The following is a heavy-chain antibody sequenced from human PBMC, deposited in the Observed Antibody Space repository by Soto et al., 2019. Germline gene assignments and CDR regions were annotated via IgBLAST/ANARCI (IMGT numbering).Heavy chain of an antibody. D-gene: IGHD2-2*01. Sequence: PGESLKISCKGSGYSFTSYWIGWVRQMPGKGLEWMGIIYPGDSDTRYSPSFQGQVTISADTSISTAYLQWSSLKASDTAMYYCARLPESPTSRMGRPYYHYYGLAVWGQGTTVTVSS. CDR3: ARLPESPTSRMGRPYYHYYGLAV. CDR2: IYPGDSDT. J-gene: IGHJ6*02. V-gene: IGHV5-51*01. CDR1: GYSFTSYW.